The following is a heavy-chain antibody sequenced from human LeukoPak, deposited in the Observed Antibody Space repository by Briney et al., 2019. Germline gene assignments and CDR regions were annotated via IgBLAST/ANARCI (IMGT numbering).Heavy chain of an antibody. Sequence: GGSLRLSCAASGFTFSSYAMHWVRQAPGKGLEWVAVISYDGSNKYYADSVKGRFTISRDNSKNTLYLQMNSLRAEDTAVYYCARDLKYYAPPDYWGQGTLVTVSS. CDR2: ISYDGSNK. V-gene: IGHV3-30-3*01. CDR3: ARDLKYYAPPDY. D-gene: IGHD2-2*01. J-gene: IGHJ4*02. CDR1: GFTFSSYA.